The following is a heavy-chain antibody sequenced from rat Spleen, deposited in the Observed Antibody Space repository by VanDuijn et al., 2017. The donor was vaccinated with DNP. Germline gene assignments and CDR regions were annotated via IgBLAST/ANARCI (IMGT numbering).Heavy chain of an antibody. CDR2: ISPSGGST. CDR3: ARQNEQFYYVMDA. D-gene: IGHD1-2*01. Sequence: EVQLVESGGGLVQPGRSLKLSCAASGFTFSNYDMAWVRQAPTKGLEWVASISPSGGSTYFRDSVKGRFTVSRDHAKSRLHLQMDSLRSEDTATYYSARQNEQFYYVMDAWGQGASVTVS. J-gene: IGHJ4*01. V-gene: IGHV5-25*01. CDR1: GFTFSNYD.